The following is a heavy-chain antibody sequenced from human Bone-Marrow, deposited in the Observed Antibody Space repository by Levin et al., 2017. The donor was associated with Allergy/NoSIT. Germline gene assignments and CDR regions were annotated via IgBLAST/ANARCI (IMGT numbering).Heavy chain of an antibody. Sequence: ASVKVSCKASGYTFTSYAINWLRQAPGQGPEWMGWINTNNGNPRYAQGFTGRFVFSLDTSVSTANLQISSLKAEDTAVYYCVSDITVRGSKAMDVWGQGTTVTVSS. V-gene: IGHV7-4-1*02. J-gene: IGHJ6*02. CDR3: VSDITVRGSKAMDV. CDR2: INTNNGNP. D-gene: IGHD3-10*01. CDR1: GYTFTSYA.